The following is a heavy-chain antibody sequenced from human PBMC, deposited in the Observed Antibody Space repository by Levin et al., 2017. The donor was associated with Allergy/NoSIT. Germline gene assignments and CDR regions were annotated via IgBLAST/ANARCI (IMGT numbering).Heavy chain of an antibody. Sequence: GGSLRLSCAASGFTFSSYWMSWVRQAPGKGLEWVANIKQDGSEKYYVDSVKGRFTISRDNAKNSLYLQMNSLRAEDTAVYYCARDPPSPLNYYGMDVWGQGTTVTVSS. CDR1: GFTFSSYW. V-gene: IGHV3-7*01. CDR3: ARDPPSPLNYYGMDV. CDR2: IKQDGSEK. J-gene: IGHJ6*02.